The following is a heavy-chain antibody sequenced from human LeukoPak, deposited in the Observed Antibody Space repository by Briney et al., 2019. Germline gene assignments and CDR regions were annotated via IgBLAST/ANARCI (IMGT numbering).Heavy chain of an antibody. CDR3: AKENYGDYSYYFDY. Sequence: GGSLRLSCAASGFTFSSNGMHWVRQAPGKGLEWMAIISYDGSNKYYADSVKGRFTISRDNSKNTLYLQMNSLRAEDTAVYYCAKENYGDYSYYFDYWGQGTLVTVSS. D-gene: IGHD4-17*01. V-gene: IGHV3-30*18. J-gene: IGHJ4*02. CDR2: ISYDGSNK. CDR1: GFTFSSNG.